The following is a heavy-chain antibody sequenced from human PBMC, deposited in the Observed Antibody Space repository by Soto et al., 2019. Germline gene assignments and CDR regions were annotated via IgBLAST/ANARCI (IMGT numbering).Heavy chain of an antibody. J-gene: IGHJ4*02. CDR3: ARDRVPPPGYCSGGSCSPPHYYFDY. V-gene: IGHV6-1*01. Sequence: PSQTLSLTCVISGDSVSSNSAAWNWIRQSPSRGLEWLGRTYYRSKWYNDYAVSVKSRITINPDTSKNQFSLQLNSVTPEDTAVYYCARDRVPPPGYCSGGSCSPPHYYFDYWGQGTLVTVSS. CDR1: GDSVSSNSAA. D-gene: IGHD2-15*01. CDR2: TYYRSKWYN.